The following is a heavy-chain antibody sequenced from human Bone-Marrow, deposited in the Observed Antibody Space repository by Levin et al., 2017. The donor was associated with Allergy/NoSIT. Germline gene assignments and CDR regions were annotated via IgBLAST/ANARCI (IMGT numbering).Heavy chain of an antibody. CDR1: GYTFTSHW. V-gene: IGHV5-51*01. CDR3: ARTSPYCGTNCYLYWYFDL. J-gene: IGHJ2*01. CDR2: MYPGDSET. Sequence: GESLKISCKGSGYTFTSHWIAWLRQMPGKGPELMGIMYPGDSETRYSPSFQGQVTISADESIITAYLLWSSLKASDTALYYCARTSPYCGTNCYLYWYFDLWGRGTLVTVSS. D-gene: IGHD2-8*01.